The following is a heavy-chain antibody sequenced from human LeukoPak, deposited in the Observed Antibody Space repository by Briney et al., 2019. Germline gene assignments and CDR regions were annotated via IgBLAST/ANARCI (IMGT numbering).Heavy chain of an antibody. D-gene: IGHD5-24*01. J-gene: IGHJ4*02. CDR3: SRLSDGYNAY. Sequence: ASVKVSCKASGYTFTNYYIHWVRQAPGQGLEWMGWINPNSGGTNYAQKFQGRVTMTRDTSISTAYMELSRLKSDDTAVFYCSRLSDGYNAYWGQGTLVTVSS. CDR2: INPNSGGT. CDR1: GYTFTNYY. V-gene: IGHV1-2*02.